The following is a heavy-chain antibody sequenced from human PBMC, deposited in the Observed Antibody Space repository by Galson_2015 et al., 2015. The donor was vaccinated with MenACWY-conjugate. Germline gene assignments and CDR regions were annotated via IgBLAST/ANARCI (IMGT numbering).Heavy chain of an antibody. Sequence: SETLSLTCAVSGGSISSSNWWSWVRQPPGKGLEWIGEIYHSGSTNYNPSLKSRVTISVDKSKNQFSLKLSSVTAADTAVYYCARDCSSTSCYTGSGDQEGYYWGQGTLVTVSS. CDR1: GGSISSSNW. CDR3: ARDCSSTSCYTGSGDQEGYY. V-gene: IGHV4-4*02. J-gene: IGHJ4*02. CDR2: IYHSGST. D-gene: IGHD2-2*02.